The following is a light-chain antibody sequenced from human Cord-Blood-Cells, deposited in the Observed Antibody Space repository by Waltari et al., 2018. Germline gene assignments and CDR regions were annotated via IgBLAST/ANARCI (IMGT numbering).Light chain of an antibody. J-gene: IGLJ3*02. V-gene: IGLV2-23*01. CDR1: SSDVGSYNL. CDR3: CSYAGSSTLV. CDR2: EGS. Sequence: QSALTQPVSVSGSPGQSITISCTGTSSDVGSYNLVSWYQQHPGKAPKIMIYEGSKRPSGVSNRFSGSKSGNTASLTISGLQAEDEADYYCCSYAGSSTLVFGGGTKLTVL.